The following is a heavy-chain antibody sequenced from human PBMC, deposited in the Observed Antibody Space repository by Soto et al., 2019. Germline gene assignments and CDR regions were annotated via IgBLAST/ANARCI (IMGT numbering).Heavy chain of an antibody. CDR1: GGSISSYY. Sequence: SETLSLTCTVSGGSISSYYWSWIRQPPGKGLEWIGYIYYSGSTNYNPSLKSRVTVSVDTSKNQFSLKLSSVTAADTAVYYCARVPYCSGGSCWDFDIWGQGTMVTVSS. CDR3: ARVPYCSGGSCWDFDI. CDR2: IYYSGST. D-gene: IGHD2-15*01. J-gene: IGHJ3*02. V-gene: IGHV4-59*01.